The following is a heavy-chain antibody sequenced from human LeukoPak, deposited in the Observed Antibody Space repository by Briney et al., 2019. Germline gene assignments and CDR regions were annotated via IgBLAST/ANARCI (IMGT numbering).Heavy chain of an antibody. CDR2: IIPIFGTA. Sequence: SVKVSCKASGGTFSSYAISWVRQAPGQGLEWMGGIIPIFGTANYAQKLQGRVTMTTDTSTSTAYMELRSLRSDDTAVYYCARDPQTMVRGVIIPDAFDIWGQGTMVTVSS. J-gene: IGHJ3*02. CDR3: ARDPQTMVRGVIIPDAFDI. V-gene: IGHV1-69*05. D-gene: IGHD3-10*01. CDR1: GGTFSSYA.